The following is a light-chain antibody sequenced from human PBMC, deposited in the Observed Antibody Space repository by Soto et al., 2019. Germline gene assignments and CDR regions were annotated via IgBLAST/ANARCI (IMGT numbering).Light chain of an antibody. CDR2: HAS. J-gene: IGKJ1*01. CDR1: QSIDRW. CDR3: QHYNSYGT. Sequence: DTQLTQSPSTLPASLGVSVAITFRASQSIDRWLAWYQQKPGKAPKILIYHASSLETGVPSRFSGSGSGTEFTLTITSVQPDDFATYYCQHYNSYGTFGQGTKVDIK. V-gene: IGKV1-5*01.